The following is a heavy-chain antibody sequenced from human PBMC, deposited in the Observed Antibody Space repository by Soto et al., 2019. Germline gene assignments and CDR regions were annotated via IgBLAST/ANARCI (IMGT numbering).Heavy chain of an antibody. CDR1: GYTFTSYG. D-gene: IGHD2-2*01. CDR3: ARDTNDIVVVPAAIRPTDAFDI. V-gene: IGHV1-18*01. CDR2: ISPYNGNT. Sequence: ASVKVSCKASGYTFTSYGISWVRQAPGQGLEWMGWISPYNGNTNYAQKLQGRVTMTTDTSTSTAYMELRSLRSEDTAVYYCARDTNDIVVVPAAIRPTDAFDIRGQGTMVTVSS. J-gene: IGHJ3*02.